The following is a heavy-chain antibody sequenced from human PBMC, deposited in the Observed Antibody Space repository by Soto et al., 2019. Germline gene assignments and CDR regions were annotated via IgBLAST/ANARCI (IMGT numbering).Heavy chain of an antibody. J-gene: IGHJ4*02. CDR3: ASIPGGPPLRYFDY. CDR1: GFTFSSHS. CDR2: ISSSGSYI. D-gene: IGHD3-10*01. Sequence: PGGSLRLSCAASGFTFSSHSMNWVRQAPGKGLEWVSSISSSGSYIYYADSLKGRFAISRDNAKNSLYLQMNSLRAEDTAAYYCASIPGGPPLRYFDYWGQGTLVTVSS. V-gene: IGHV3-21*01.